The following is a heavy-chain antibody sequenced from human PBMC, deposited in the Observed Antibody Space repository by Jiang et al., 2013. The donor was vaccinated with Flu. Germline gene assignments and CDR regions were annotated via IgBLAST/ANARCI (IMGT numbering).Heavy chain of an antibody. CDR2: INHSGST. Sequence: LLKPSETLSLTCAVYGGSFSGYYWSWIRQPPGKGLEWIGEINHSGSTNYNPSPKSRVTISVDTSKNQFSLRLSSVTAADTAVYYCARDWSTSGWDYWGQGSLVTVSS. D-gene: IGHD6-19*01. V-gene: IGHV4-34*01. CDR1: GGSFSGYY. J-gene: IGHJ4*02. CDR3: ARDWSTSGWDY.